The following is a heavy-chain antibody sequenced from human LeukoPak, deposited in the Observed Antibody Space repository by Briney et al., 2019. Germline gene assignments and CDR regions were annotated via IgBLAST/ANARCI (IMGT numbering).Heavy chain of an antibody. D-gene: IGHD1-26*01. CDR3: ARDQTWGYYMDV. CDR1: GYTFTGYY. CDR2: INPNSGGT. V-gene: IGHV1-2*02. Sequence: GASVKVSCKASGYTFTGYYIHWVRQAPGQGLEWMGWINPNSGGTNYAQKFQGRVTMTRDTSISTAYMELSRLRSDDTAVYYCARDQTWGYYMDVWGKGTTVTVSS. J-gene: IGHJ6*03.